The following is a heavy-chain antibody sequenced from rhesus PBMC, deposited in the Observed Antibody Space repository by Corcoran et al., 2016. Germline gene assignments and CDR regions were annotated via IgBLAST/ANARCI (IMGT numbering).Heavy chain of an antibody. CDR2: IYGGSGRP. J-gene: IGHJ3*01. V-gene: IGHV4-65*01. CDR3: ARHVAFDF. CDR1: GGSISSSNW. Sequence: QVQLQESGPGLVKPSETLSLTCAVSGGSISSSNWWSWIRQSPGKGLEWMGYIYGGSGRPIYNPSLKSRFTISTDTAKNQFSLKLSSVTAADTAVYYCARHVAFDFWGQVLRVTVSS.